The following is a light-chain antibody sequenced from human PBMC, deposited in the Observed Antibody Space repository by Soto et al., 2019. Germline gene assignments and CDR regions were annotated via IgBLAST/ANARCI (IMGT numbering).Light chain of an antibody. CDR3: SSYTTSNTRQIV. CDR2: DVS. Sequence: QSALTQPASVSGSPGQSITISCTGTSSDVGCYNYVSWYQHHPGKAPKLMIYDVSNRPSGVSNRFSGSKSGNTASLTISGLQPEDEADYYCSSYTTSNTRQIVFGTGTKVTV. V-gene: IGLV2-14*03. J-gene: IGLJ1*01. CDR1: SSDVGCYNY.